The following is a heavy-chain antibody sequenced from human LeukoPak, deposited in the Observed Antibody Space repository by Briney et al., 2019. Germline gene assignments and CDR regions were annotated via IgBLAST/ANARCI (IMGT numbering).Heavy chain of an antibody. CDR1: GFTFSSYS. CDR2: ISSSSSYI. J-gene: IGHJ4*02. CDR3: ARGLSNYGDYGIY. Sequence: GGSLRLSCAASGFTFSSYSMNWVRQAPGKGLGWVSSISSSSSYIYYADSVKGRFTISRDNAKDSLYLQMNSLRAEDTAVYYCARGLSNYGDYGIYWGQGTLATVSS. V-gene: IGHV3-21*01. D-gene: IGHD4-17*01.